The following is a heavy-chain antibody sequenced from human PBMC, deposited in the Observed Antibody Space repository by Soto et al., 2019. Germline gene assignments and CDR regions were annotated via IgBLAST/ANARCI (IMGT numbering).Heavy chain of an antibody. J-gene: IGHJ4*02. CDR3: AREPPSTGLYDY. Sequence: ASVKVSCKAFGYIFTNYYMHWVRQAPGQGLEWVGVINPSGDGTSYAQKFQGRVTVTRDTSTSTYYLELSSLRSDDTAFYYCAREPPSTGLYDYWGQGALVTVSS. V-gene: IGHV1-46*01. CDR1: GYIFTNYY. D-gene: IGHD6-19*01. CDR2: INPSGDGT.